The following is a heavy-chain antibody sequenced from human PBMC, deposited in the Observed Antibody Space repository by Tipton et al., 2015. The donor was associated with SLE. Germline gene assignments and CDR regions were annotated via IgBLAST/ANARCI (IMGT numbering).Heavy chain of an antibody. D-gene: IGHD3-10*01. CDR2: MNPNSANT. CDR1: GYSFTRHD. V-gene: IGHV1-8*01. CDR3: ARGPRYRGSYYSFDV. J-gene: IGHJ4*02. Sequence: QLVQSGAEVKKPGASVKVSCKASGYSFTRHDINWVRQATGQGLAWMGWMNPNSANTGYAQKFQGRVTMTRDTSRSTAYMELTSLRSEDPAVYYCARGPRYRGSYYSFDVWGQGTLVTVSS.